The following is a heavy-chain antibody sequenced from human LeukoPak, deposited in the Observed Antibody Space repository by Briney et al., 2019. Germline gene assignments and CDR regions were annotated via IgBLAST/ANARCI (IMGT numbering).Heavy chain of an antibody. CDR2: IYYSAST. CDR3: ARQTGYFDY. V-gene: IGHV4-39*01. J-gene: IGHJ4*02. CDR1: GGSISSSSYY. D-gene: IGHD3-9*01. Sequence: PSETLSLTCTVSGGSISSSSYYWGWIRQPPGKGLEWIGSIYYSASTYYNPSLKSRVTISVDTSKNQLSLKLSSVTDADTDVYSSARQTGYFDYWSQGTLVTVYS.